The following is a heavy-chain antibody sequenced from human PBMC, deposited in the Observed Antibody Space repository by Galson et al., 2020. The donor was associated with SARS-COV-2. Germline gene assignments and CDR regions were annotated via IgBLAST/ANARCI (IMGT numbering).Heavy chain of an antibody. J-gene: IGHJ6*02. CDR3: AKRNELRRFGELLLSTYTNGMDV. V-gene: IGHV3-30-3*02. D-gene: IGHD3-10*01. CDR2: ISYDGRNK. Sequence: GGSLRLSCEASGFTFSDYAMNWVSQAPGKGLEWVAIISYDGRNKHFAASGRGRFTVSRDNSKNTVFLQMNSLGLEDTALYYCAKRNELRRFGELLLSTYTNGMDVGGQGTTVTGSS. CDR1: GFTFSDYA.